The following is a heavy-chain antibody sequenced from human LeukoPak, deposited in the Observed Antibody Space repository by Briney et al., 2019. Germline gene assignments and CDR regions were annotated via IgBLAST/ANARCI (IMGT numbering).Heavy chain of an antibody. CDR1: GFTFSSYS. D-gene: IGHD6-19*01. J-gene: IGHJ4*02. V-gene: IGHV3-21*01. CDR3: ARVSIAVAGTGIDY. Sequence: GGSLRLSCAASGFTFSSYSMNWVRQAPGKGLEWVSSISSRSSYIYYADSVKGRFTISRDNAKNSLYLQMNSLRAEDTAVYYCARVSIAVAGTGIDYWGQGTLVTVSS. CDR2: ISSRSSYI.